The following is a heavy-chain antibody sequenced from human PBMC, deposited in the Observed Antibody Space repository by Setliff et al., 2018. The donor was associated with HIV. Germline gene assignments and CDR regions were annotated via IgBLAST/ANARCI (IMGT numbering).Heavy chain of an antibody. CDR1: GYSISSGYY. CDR2: IYHSGST. D-gene: IGHD6-6*01. V-gene: IGHV4-38-2*01. Sequence: SETLSLTCAVSGYSISSGYYWGWIRQPPGKGLEWIGSIYHSGSTYYNPSLKSRVTISVDTSKNQFSLKLSSVTAADTAVYYCARLSSYRSSSYYFDYWGQGALVTVSS. CDR3: ARLSSYRSSSYYFDY. J-gene: IGHJ4*02.